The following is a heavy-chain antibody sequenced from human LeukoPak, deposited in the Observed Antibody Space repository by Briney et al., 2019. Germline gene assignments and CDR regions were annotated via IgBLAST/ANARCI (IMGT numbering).Heavy chain of an antibody. CDR3: AIMHPYYDGNGYWVQ. Sequence: GGSLRLSCAASGFTFSCYAMSWVRQAPGKGLEWVSGINTSGGSTAYADSVKGRFTISRDNPRNTLYMQMNSLRAEDTALYYCAIMHPYYDGNGYWVQWGQGTLVTVSS. CDR2: INTSGGST. J-gene: IGHJ4*02. CDR1: GFTFSCYA. D-gene: IGHD3-22*01. V-gene: IGHV3-23*01.